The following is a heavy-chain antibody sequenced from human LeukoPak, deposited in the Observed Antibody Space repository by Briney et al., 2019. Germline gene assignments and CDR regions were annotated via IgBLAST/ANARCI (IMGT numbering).Heavy chain of an antibody. CDR1: GGTFSSYA. J-gene: IGHJ6*02. V-gene: IGHV1-69*05. CDR2: IIPIFGTA. Sequence: ASVKVSCKASGGTFSSYAISWVRQAPGQGLEWMGGIIPIFGTANYAQKFQGRVTITTDESTSTAYMELSSLRSEDTAVYYCARGPLLGELKYYYYYGMDVWGQGTTVTVSS. D-gene: IGHD3-10*01. CDR3: ARGPLLGELKYYYYYGMDV.